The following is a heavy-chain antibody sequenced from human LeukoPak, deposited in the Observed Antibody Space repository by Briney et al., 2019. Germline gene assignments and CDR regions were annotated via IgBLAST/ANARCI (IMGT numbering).Heavy chain of an antibody. J-gene: IGHJ4*02. Sequence: ASVKVSCKASGYTFTGYYIHWVRQAPGQGLEWMGWTTPTSGGTNFAQKFQGRVTITRNTSISTAYMELSSLRSEDTAVYYCVVAALFDYWGQGTLVTVSS. V-gene: IGHV1-2*02. CDR1: GYTFTGYY. CDR3: VVAALFDY. D-gene: IGHD2-15*01. CDR2: TTPTSGGT.